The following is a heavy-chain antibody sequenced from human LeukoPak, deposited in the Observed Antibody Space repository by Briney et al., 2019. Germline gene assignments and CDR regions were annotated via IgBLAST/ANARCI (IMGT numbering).Heavy chain of an antibody. V-gene: IGHV3-33*01. D-gene: IGHD6-13*01. Sequence: GGSLRLSCAASGFTFSSYGMHWVRQAPGKELEWVAVIWYDGSNKYYADSVKGRFTISRDNSKNTLYLQMNSLRAEDTAVYYCASSVAAGTGDAFDIWGQGTMVTVSS. CDR3: ASSVAAGTGDAFDI. CDR2: IWYDGSNK. J-gene: IGHJ3*02. CDR1: GFTFSSYG.